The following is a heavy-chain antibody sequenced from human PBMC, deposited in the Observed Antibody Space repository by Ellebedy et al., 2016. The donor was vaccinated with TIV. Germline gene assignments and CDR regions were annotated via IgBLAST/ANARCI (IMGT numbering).Heavy chain of an antibody. V-gene: IGHV3-23*01. CDR3: ARQPYSSGWYYFDY. CDR2: ISGSGGST. Sequence: GESLKISXAASGFTFSSYAMSWVRQAPGKGLEWVSAISGSGGSTYYADSVKGRFTISRDNSKNTLYLQMNSLRAEDTAVYYCARQPYSSGWYYFDYWGQGTLVTVSS. CDR1: GFTFSSYA. D-gene: IGHD6-19*01. J-gene: IGHJ4*02.